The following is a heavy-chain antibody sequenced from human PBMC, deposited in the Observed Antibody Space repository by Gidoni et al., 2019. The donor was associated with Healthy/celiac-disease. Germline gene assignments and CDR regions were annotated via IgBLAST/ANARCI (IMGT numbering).Heavy chain of an antibody. D-gene: IGHD3-3*01. CDR3: ARDYDFWSGHHYGMDV. Sequence: EVQLVESGGGLVQPGGSLRLSCAASGFTFSSYWMSWVRQAPGKGLEWVANIKQDGSEKYYVDSVKGRFTISRDNAKNSLYLQMNSLRAEDTAVYYCARDYDFWSGHHYGMDVWGQGTTVTVSS. CDR2: IKQDGSEK. CDR1: GFTFSSYW. J-gene: IGHJ6*02. V-gene: IGHV3-7*01.